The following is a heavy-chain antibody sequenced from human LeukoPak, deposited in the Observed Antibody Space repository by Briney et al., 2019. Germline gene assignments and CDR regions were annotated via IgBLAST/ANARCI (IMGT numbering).Heavy chain of an antibody. Sequence: GESLKISCKGSGYSFTSYWIGWVRQVPGKGLEWMGIIYPGDSDTRYSPSFQGQVTISADKSISTAYLQWSSLKASDTAMYYCASPSYDSSGYSYYYGMDVWGQGTTVTVSS. J-gene: IGHJ6*02. V-gene: IGHV5-51*01. CDR2: IYPGDSDT. CDR3: ASPSYDSSGYSYYYGMDV. D-gene: IGHD3-22*01. CDR1: GYSFTSYW.